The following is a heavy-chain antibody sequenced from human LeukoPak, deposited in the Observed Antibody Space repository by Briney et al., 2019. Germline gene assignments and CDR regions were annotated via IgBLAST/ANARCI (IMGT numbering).Heavy chain of an antibody. D-gene: IGHD3-22*01. Sequence: GGSLRLSCAASGFTFSNYAMHWVRQAPGKGLEWVAVISYDGSNKYHADSVKGRFAISRDNSKNTLYLQMNSLRAEDTAVYYCAISGYYSSPLDYWGQGNLVTVSS. J-gene: IGHJ4*02. CDR3: AISGYYSSPLDY. CDR2: ISYDGSNK. CDR1: GFTFSNYA. V-gene: IGHV3-30*09.